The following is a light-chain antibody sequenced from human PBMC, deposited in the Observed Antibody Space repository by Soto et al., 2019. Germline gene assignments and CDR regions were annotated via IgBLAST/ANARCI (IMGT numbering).Light chain of an antibody. CDR2: TAS. V-gene: IGKV1-39*01. Sequence: DIQMTQSPSSLSASVGDRVTITCRASQNIATYLNWYQQTPGKAPKLLIYTASTLQSVVPSRFSGSGSGTDFTLTISSLQPEDFATFYCQQSYNTPLTFGGGTKVEI. CDR1: QNIATY. J-gene: IGKJ4*01. CDR3: QQSYNTPLT.